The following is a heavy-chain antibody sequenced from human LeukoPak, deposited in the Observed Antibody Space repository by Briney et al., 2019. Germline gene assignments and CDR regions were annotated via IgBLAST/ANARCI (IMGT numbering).Heavy chain of an antibody. CDR2: ISSSSSTI. D-gene: IGHD3-3*01. Sequence: GGSLRLSCAASGFTFSSYSMNWVRQAPGKGLEWVSYISSSSSTIYYADSVKGRFTISRDNAKNSLYLQMNSLRAEDTAVYYCARDPHFGVVTFDYWGQGTLVTVSS. J-gene: IGHJ4*02. CDR1: GFTFSSYS. CDR3: ARDPHFGVVTFDY. V-gene: IGHV3-48*01.